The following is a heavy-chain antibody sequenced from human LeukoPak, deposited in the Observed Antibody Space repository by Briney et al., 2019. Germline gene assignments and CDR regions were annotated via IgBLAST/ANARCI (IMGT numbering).Heavy chain of an antibody. V-gene: IGHV4-34*01. D-gene: IGHD4-4*01. CDR2: INHSGST. CDR1: GGSFSGYY. CDR3: ARGSSSNYDLDY. Sequence: SETLSLTCAVYGGSFSGYYWSWIRQPPGKGLEWIGEINHSGSTNYNPSLKSRVTISVDTSKNQFSLKLSSVTAADTAVYYCARGSSSNYDLDYWGQGTLVTVSS. J-gene: IGHJ4*02.